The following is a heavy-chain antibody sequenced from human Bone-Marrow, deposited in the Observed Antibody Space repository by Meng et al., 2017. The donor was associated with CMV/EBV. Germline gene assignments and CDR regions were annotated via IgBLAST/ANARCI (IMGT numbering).Heavy chain of an antibody. V-gene: IGHV3-23*03. CDR1: FTFSSYA. Sequence: FTFSSYARSLVRQAPGKGLEWVSVIYSGGSSTYYADSVKGRFTISRDNSKNTLYLQMNSLRAEDTAVYYCAKDPYPWSGYSNWFDPWGQGTLVTVSS. CDR3: AKDPYPWSGYSNWFDP. J-gene: IGHJ5*02. D-gene: IGHD3-3*01. CDR2: IYSGGSST.